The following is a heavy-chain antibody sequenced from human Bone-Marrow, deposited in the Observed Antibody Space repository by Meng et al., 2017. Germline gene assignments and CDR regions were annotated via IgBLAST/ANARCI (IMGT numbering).Heavy chain of an antibody. J-gene: IGHJ4*02. CDR3: AREASPEYYFDY. CDR2: IYYSGST. Sequence: VQWQSPGPGLVHPSQPLSLTCTVSGGSISSGGYYWSWIRQHPGKGLEWIGYIYYSGSTYYNPSLKSLVTISVDTSKNQFSLKLSSVTAADTAVYYCAREASPEYYFDYWGQGTLVTVSS. D-gene: IGHD1-14*01. CDR1: GGSISSGGYY. V-gene: IGHV4-31*01.